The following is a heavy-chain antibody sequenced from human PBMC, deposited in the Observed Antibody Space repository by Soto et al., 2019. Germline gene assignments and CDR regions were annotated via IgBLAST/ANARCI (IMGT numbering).Heavy chain of an antibody. J-gene: IGHJ4*02. CDR2: FYHTGIT. V-gene: IGHV4-4*02. CDR1: GGSISSENW. CDR3: ARDRGERSYAHDY. D-gene: IGHD3-16*01. Sequence: LQESGPGLVEPSETLSLTCAVSGGSISSENWWIWVRQAPGEGLEWIGEFYHTGITNYNPTLASRVTISFDESKNQFSLTSTAVTAADTAVYYWARDRGERSYAHDYWGQGLLVTVSS.